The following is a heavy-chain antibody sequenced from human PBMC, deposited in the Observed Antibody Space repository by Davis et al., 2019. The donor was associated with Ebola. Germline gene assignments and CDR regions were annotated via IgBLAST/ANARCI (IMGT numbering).Heavy chain of an antibody. CDR1: GGSISSYY. V-gene: IGHV4-59*08. CDR2: IYYSGST. Sequence: PSETLSLTCTVSGGSISSYYWSWIRQPPGKGLEWIGYIYYSGSTNYNPSLKSRVTISVDTSKNQFSLKLSSVTAADTAVYYCARRKWELHEAFYYYMDVWGKGTTVTVSS. CDR3: ARRKWELHEAFYYYMDV. J-gene: IGHJ6*03. D-gene: IGHD1-26*01.